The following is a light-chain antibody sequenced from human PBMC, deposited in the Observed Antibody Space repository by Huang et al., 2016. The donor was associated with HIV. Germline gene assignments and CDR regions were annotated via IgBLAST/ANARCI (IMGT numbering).Light chain of an antibody. CDR2: AAS. CDR1: QSISSY. CDR3: QQSYSTFT. J-gene: IGKJ3*01. V-gene: IGKV1-39*01. Sequence: DIQMTQSPSSLSASVGDRVTITCRASQSISSYLNWYQQKPGKAHKLLIYAASSLQSGVPSRFSGSGYGTDFTLTISSLQPEDFATYYCQQSYSTFTFGPGTKVDIK.